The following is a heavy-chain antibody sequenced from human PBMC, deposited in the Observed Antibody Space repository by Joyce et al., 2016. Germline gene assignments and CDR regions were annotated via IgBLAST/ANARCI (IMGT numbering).Heavy chain of an antibody. CDR1: GYSFTNIW. V-gene: IGHV5-51*01. CDR3: ASATHGTTFWDY. Sequence: EVQLVQSGAEVKKPGESLKISCKGSGYSFTNIWIGWVRQMPGRGLEWMGIIYFGGSNTMYSPSFQGLVTVSADKSISTAFLQWNSLRASDTAMYYCASATHGTTFWDYWGQGTLVTVSS. D-gene: IGHD3-9*01. J-gene: IGHJ4*02. CDR2: IYFGGSNT.